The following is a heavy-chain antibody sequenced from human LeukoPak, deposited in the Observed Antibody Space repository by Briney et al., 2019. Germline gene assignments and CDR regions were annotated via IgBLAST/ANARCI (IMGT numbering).Heavy chain of an antibody. CDR1: GASISSSY. J-gene: IGHJ5*02. CDR3: ARTQYCTSTSCYWFDP. V-gene: IGHV4-4*07. Sequence: SETLSLTCTVSGASISSSYWSWIRRPAGKGLEWIGRIYTTETPHYNPSLKSRVTMSVDTSKNQFSLKVTSVTAADTAVYYCARTQYCTSTSCYWFDPWGQGTLVTVSS. D-gene: IGHD2-2*01. CDR2: IYTTETP.